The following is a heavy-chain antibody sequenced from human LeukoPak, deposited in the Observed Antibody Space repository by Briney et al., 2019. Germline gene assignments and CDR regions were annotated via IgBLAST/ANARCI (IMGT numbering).Heavy chain of an antibody. J-gene: IGHJ6*02. CDR1: GGSFSGYY. CDR3: ARGSQWLVAHYYHYGMDV. D-gene: IGHD6-19*01. Sequence: SETLSLTCAVYGGSFSGYYWSWIRQPPGKGLEWIGEINHSGSTNYNPSLKSRVTISVDTSKNQFSLKLSSVTAADTAVYYCARGSQWLVAHYYHYGMDVWGQGTTVTVSS. CDR2: INHSGST. V-gene: IGHV4-34*01.